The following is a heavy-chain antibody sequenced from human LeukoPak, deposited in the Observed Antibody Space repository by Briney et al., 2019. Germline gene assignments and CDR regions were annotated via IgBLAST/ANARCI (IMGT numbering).Heavy chain of an antibody. D-gene: IGHD3-16*01. CDR1: GDSVVNGDW. V-gene: IGHV4/OR15-8*02. J-gene: IGHJ2*01. CDR2: VSHSGYT. Sequence: PSETLSLTCDVSGDSVVNGDWWTWVRQPPGKGLEWIGEVSHSGYTNYNPSLESRVAISIDKSKNHFSLTLRSVSAADTAVYFCSRRLGTYTWYLDVWGRGTLVTVSS. CDR3: SRRLGTYTWYLDV.